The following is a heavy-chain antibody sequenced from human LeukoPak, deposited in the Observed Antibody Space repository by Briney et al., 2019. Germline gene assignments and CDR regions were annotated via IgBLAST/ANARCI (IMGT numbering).Heavy chain of an antibody. CDR1: GFTFSSYS. J-gene: IGHJ4*02. CDR2: ISSSSSTI. D-gene: IGHD1-26*01. V-gene: IGHV3-48*01. Sequence: GGSLRLSCAASGFTFSSYSMNWVRQAPGKGLEWVSYISSSSSTIYYADSVKGRFTISRDNAKNSLYLQMNSLKTEDTAVYYCTTEAYTLFEVGATGGAYFDYWGQGTLVTVSS. CDR3: TTEAYTLFEVGATGGAYFDY.